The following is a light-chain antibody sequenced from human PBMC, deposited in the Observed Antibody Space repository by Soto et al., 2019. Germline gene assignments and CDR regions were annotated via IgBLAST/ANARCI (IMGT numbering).Light chain of an antibody. J-gene: IGKJ5*01. Sequence: EIVMTQSPATLSVSPGESVTLSCRASQLFSSNLAWYQRRPGQAPRLLIYGSSTRATGVPARFSGSASGTEFTLTISSLQSEDFAVYYCQQYNDWPRTFGQGTRLEMK. V-gene: IGKV3-15*01. CDR3: QQYNDWPRT. CDR1: QLFSSN. CDR2: GSS.